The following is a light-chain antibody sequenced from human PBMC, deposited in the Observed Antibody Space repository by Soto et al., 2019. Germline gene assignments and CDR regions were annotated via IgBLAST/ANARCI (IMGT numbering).Light chain of an antibody. CDR2: DAS. CDR1: QNINIW. V-gene: IGKV1-5*01. J-gene: IGKJ1*01. CDR3: QQYNSYS. Sequence: DIQMTQSPSTLSASVGDRVTITCRASQNINIWLAWYQQKPGKAPKLLIFDASSLESGVPSRFSGSGSGTEFTLTISSLQPDDFATYYCQQYNSYSFGQGTKVDIK.